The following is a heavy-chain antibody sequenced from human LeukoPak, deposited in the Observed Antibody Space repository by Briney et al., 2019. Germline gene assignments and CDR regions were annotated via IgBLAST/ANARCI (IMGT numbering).Heavy chain of an antibody. Sequence: GASVKVSCKASGGTFSSYAISWVRQAPGQGLEWMGGIIPIFGTANYARKFQGGVTITADKSTSTAYMELSSLRSEDTAVYYCARDPGTTATVRYGMDVWGKGTTVTVSS. J-gene: IGHJ6*04. D-gene: IGHD5-18*01. CDR1: GGTFSSYA. CDR2: IIPIFGTA. V-gene: IGHV1-69*06. CDR3: ARDPGTTATVRYGMDV.